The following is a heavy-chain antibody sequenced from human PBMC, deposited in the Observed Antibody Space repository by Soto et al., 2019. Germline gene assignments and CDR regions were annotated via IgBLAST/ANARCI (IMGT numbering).Heavy chain of an antibody. CDR2: IYYSGST. Sequence: SETLSLTCTVSGGSISSGGYYWSWIRQHPGKGLEWIGYIYYSGSTYYNPTLKSRVTISVDTSKNQVSLKLSSVTAADTAVYYCARARYARHSVWFGEPKPPRFDYWGQGTLVTVSS. CDR1: GGSISSGGYY. CDR3: ARARYARHSVWFGEPKPPRFDY. V-gene: IGHV4-31*03. J-gene: IGHJ4*02. D-gene: IGHD3-10*01.